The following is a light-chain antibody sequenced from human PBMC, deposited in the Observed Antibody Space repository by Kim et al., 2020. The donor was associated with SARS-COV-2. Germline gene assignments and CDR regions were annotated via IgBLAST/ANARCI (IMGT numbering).Light chain of an antibody. V-gene: IGKV1-5*01. Sequence: ASVGDRVTITCRASQSITSWLAWYQQKPGKAPILLIYDASSLDSGVPSRFSGSGSGTEFTLTITSLQPDDVASYFCLQYNTYSRDFGQGTKVDIK. CDR1: QSITSW. CDR3: LQYNTYSRD. CDR2: DAS. J-gene: IGKJ1*01.